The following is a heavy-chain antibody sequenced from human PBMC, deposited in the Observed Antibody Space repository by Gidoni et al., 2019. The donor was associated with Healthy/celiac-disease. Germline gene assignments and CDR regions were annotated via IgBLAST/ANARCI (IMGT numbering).Heavy chain of an antibody. CDR3: ARDPMPPTSSRPVDY. CDR2: INPNSGGT. CDR1: GYTFTGYY. Sequence: QGQLVQSGAEVKKPGASVKVSCKASGYTFTGYYMHWVRQAPGQGLEWRGWINPNSGGTNYAQKFQGRVTMTRDTSISTAYMELSRLRSDDTAVYYCARDPMPPTSSRPVDYWGQGTLVTVSS. D-gene: IGHD2-2*01. J-gene: IGHJ4*02. V-gene: IGHV1-2*02.